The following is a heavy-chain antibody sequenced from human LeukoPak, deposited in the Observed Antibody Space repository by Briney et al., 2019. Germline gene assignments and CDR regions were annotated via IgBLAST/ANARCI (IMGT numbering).Heavy chain of an antibody. CDR1: GFTFDDYA. CDR3: AKDRERWELLYYFDY. J-gene: IGHJ4*02. D-gene: IGHD1-26*01. V-gene: IGHV3-9*01. Sequence: GRSLRLSCAASGFTFDDYAMHWVRQAPGEGLEWVSGISWNSGSIGYADSVKGRFTISRDNAKNSLYLQMNSLRAEDTALYYCAKDRERWELLYYFDYWGQGTLVTVSS. CDR2: ISWNSGSI.